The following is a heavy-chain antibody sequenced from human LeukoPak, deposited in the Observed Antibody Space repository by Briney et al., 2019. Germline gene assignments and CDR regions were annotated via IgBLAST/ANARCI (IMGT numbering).Heavy chain of an antibody. D-gene: IGHD3-10*01. CDR1: GFTFSSYE. CDR3: ASDVWLGELFDY. V-gene: IGHV3-48*03. Sequence: GGSLRLSCAASGFTFSSYEMNWVRRAPGKGLEWVSYISSSGSTIYYADSVKGRFTISRDNAKNSLYLQMNSLRAEDTAVYYCASDVWLGELFDYWGQGTLVTVSS. J-gene: IGHJ4*02. CDR2: ISSSGSTI.